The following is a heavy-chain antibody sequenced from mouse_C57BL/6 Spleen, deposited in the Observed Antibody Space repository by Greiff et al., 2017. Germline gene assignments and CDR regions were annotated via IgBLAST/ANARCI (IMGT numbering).Heavy chain of an antibody. V-gene: IGHV5-4*01. CDR2: ISDGGSYT. Sequence: EVQGVESGGGLVKPGGSLTLSCAASGFTFSSYAMSWVRQTPEKRLEWVATISDGGSYTYYPHNVKGRFTISRDHAKNNLYLQMSHLKSEDTAMYYCARVRDYAMDYWGQGTSVTVSS. D-gene: IGHD1-1*01. CDR1: GFTFSSYA. J-gene: IGHJ4*01. CDR3: ARVRDYAMDY.